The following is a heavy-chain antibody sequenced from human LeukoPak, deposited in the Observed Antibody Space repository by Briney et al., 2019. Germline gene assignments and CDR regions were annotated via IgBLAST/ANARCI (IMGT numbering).Heavy chain of an antibody. J-gene: IGHJ4*02. D-gene: IGHD6-6*01. Sequence: PSETLSLTCTVSGGSISSSSYYWGWIRQPPGKGLEWIGNIYYSGSTYYDPSLKSRVTISVDTSKNQFSLKLSSVTAADTAVYYCARRGTSSFAYWGQGTLVTVSS. V-gene: IGHV4-39*01. CDR1: GGSISSSSYY. CDR2: IYYSGST. CDR3: ARRGTSSFAY.